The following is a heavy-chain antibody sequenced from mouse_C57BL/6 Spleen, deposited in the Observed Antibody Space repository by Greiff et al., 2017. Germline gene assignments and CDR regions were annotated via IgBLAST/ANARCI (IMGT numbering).Heavy chain of an antibody. D-gene: IGHD1-1*02. CDR1: GYTFTSYW. Sequence: VQLQQPGAELVMPGASVKLSCKASGYTFTSYWMHWVKQRPGQGLEWIGEIDPYDSYTNYNQKFKGKSTLTVDKSSSTAYMQLSSLTSEDSAVYYCAREVADFDYWGQGTTLTVSS. CDR3: AREVADFDY. J-gene: IGHJ2*01. V-gene: IGHV1-69*01. CDR2: IDPYDSYT.